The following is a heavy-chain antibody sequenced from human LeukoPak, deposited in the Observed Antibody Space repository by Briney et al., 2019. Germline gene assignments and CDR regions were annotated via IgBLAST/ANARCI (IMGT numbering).Heavy chain of an antibody. Sequence: PSETLSLTCTVSGGSIGSYYWSWIRQPPGKGLEWIGYIYYSGSTNYNPSLKSRVTISVDKSKNQFSLKLSSVTAADTAVYYCARDKREPRYAFDIWGQGTMVTVSS. J-gene: IGHJ3*02. D-gene: IGHD1-26*01. CDR2: IYYSGST. CDR1: GGSIGSYY. CDR3: ARDKREPRYAFDI. V-gene: IGHV4-59*12.